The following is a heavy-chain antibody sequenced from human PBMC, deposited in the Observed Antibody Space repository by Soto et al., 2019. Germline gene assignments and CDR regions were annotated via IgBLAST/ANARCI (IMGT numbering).Heavy chain of an antibody. CDR3: AKWERRSAFDI. J-gene: IGHJ3*02. CDR2: INAVNGNT. V-gene: IGHV1-3*01. D-gene: IGHD1-1*01. Sequence: ASLKGYCKASGDAFSSYAISWVRQAPGQRLEWMGGINAVNGNTKYSQKFQGRVTITRDTSASTAYMELSSLRSEDTAVYYCAKWERRSAFDIWGQGTMVTVSS. CDR1: GDAFSSYA.